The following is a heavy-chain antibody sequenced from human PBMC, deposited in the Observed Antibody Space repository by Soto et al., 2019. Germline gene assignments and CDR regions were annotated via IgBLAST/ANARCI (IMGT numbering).Heavy chain of an antibody. CDR2: INSDGSST. J-gene: IGHJ4*02. CDR3: ASPTMTTTLTVDY. Sequence: GGSLRLSCAASGFTFSSYWMHWVRQAPGKGLVWVSRINSDGSSTSYADSVKGRFTISRDNAKNTLYLQMNSLRAEDTAVYYCASPTMTTTLTVDYWGQGTLVTVSS. V-gene: IGHV3-74*01. CDR1: GFTFSSYW. D-gene: IGHD4-17*01.